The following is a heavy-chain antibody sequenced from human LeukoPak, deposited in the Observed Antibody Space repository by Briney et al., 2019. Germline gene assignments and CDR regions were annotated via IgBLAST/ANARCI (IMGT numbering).Heavy chain of an antibody. D-gene: IGHD3-10*01. J-gene: IGHJ4*02. CDR1: GFTFSSYA. V-gene: IGHV3-66*01. CDR2: IYSGGST. CDR3: ARASITMVRGVINDY. Sequence: GGSLRLSCAASGFTFSSYAMSWVRQAPGKGLEWVSVIYSGGSTYYADSVKGRFTISRDNSKNTLYLQMNSLRAEDTAVYYCARASITMVRGVINDYWGQGTLVTVSS.